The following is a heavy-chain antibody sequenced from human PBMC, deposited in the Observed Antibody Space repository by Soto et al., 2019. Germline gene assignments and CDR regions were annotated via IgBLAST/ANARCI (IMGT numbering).Heavy chain of an antibody. Sequence: QITLKESGPTLVKPTQTLTLTCTFSGFSLTTRPVGVGWIRQPPGQALEWLALIYWDDDKRYNPSLKTRVTITTDTSKDHVVLTMTNIDPVDTATYYCAHRQLYNGAWNEGTFDYWGQGALVTVSS. J-gene: IGHJ4*02. CDR2: IYWDDDK. D-gene: IGHD1-1*01. CDR1: GFSLTTRPVG. V-gene: IGHV2-5*02. CDR3: AHRQLYNGAWNEGTFDY.